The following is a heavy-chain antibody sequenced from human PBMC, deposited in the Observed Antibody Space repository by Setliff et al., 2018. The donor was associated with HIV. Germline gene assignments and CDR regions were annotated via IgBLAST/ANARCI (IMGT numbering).Heavy chain of an antibody. CDR1: GGSISSGSYY. CDR3: ASRRGGGFLAWPDPYFDY. J-gene: IGHJ4*02. CDR2: IYTSGST. V-gene: IGHV4-61*09. D-gene: IGHD3-3*01. Sequence: SETLSLTCTVSGGSISSGSYYWSWIRQPAGKGLEWIGHIYTSGSTNYNPSLKSRVIISIDTSKNQFSLKLFSVPAADTAVYYCASRRGGGFLAWPDPYFDYWGQGTLVTVSS.